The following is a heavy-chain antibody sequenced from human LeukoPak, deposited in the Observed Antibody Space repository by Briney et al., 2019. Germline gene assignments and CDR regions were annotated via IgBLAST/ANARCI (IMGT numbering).Heavy chain of an antibody. V-gene: IGHV1-2*02. CDR1: GYTFDNFY. D-gene: IGHD1-14*01. Sequence: ASVKVSCKASGYTFDNFYIHWVRQAPGQGPEWMGWINCNDGSTNFAQKFQGRVTMTRVTAMSTVYMDLSGLGPDDTAIYYCARDEGSTYNQLDSWGRGTLVTVSS. J-gene: IGHJ5*01. CDR2: INCNDGST. CDR3: ARDEGSTYNQLDS.